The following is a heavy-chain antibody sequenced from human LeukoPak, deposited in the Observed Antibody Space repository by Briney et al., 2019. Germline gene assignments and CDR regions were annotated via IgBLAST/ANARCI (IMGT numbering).Heavy chain of an antibody. J-gene: IGHJ5*02. D-gene: IGHD5-12*01. CDR1: GYAFTGYY. CDR2: INPNSGGT. Sequence: GASVKVSCKASGYAFTGYYMHWVRQAPGQGLEWMGWINPNSGGTNYAQKFQGRVTMTTDTSTSTAYMELRNLRSDDTAVYYCARDWVYTDYDVGARFDPWGQGTLVTVSS. V-gene: IGHV1-2*02. CDR3: ARDWVYTDYDVGARFDP.